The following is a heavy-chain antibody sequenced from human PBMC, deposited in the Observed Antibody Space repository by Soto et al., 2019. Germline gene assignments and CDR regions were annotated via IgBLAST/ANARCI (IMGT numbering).Heavy chain of an antibody. V-gene: IGHV4-30-2*01. CDR1: GGSVTSGNYA. CDR2: IYHSGNT. CDR3: ARAGLSSRYYYFVY. J-gene: IGHJ4*02. D-gene: IGHD1-26*01. Sequence: QLQLQESGSGLVKPSQTLSLTCAVSGGSVTSGNYAWSWLRQPPGEGLEWIGYIYHSGNTYYNPSLRSRVTISLDRSKNQFSLMLNSVTAADTAVYYCARAGLSSRYYYFVYWGQGSLVTVSS.